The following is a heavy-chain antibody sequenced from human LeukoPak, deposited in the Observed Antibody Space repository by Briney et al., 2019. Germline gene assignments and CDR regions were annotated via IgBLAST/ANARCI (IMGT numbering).Heavy chain of an antibody. CDR1: GFTFSTYA. V-gene: IGHV3-64*01. Sequence: GGSLRLSCAASGFTFSTYAMHWVRQAPGKGLEYVSGISSNGGNIYYGKSVKGRFTISRDNSKSTVYLQMGSLRPEDMGVYYCVRAFPQDFAATITVPGDHYYYMDVWGKGTTVTVSS. D-gene: IGHD1-20*01. CDR3: VRAFPQDFAATITVPGDHYYYMDV. CDR2: ISSNGGNI. J-gene: IGHJ6*03.